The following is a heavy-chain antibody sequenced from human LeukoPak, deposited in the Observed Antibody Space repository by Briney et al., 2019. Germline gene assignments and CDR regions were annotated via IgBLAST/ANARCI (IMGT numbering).Heavy chain of an antibody. D-gene: IGHD4-17*01. CDR2: ISYIGST. Sequence: SETLSLTCGVSADRFSNHHGSWIRRPPGKGLEWLGYISYIGSTTYNPSLKSRVTISIDTSKNQCSLKLSSVTAADTAVYYCARDLITVTKGFDIWGQGTMVSVSS. V-gene: IGHV4-59*11. J-gene: IGHJ3*02. CDR3: ARDLITVTKGFDI. CDR1: ADRFSNHH.